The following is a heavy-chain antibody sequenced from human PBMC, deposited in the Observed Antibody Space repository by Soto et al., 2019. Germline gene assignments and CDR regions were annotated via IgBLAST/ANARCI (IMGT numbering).Heavy chain of an antibody. CDR2: IIPIFGTA. V-gene: IGHV1-69*13. Sequence: SVKVSCKASGGTFSSDAISWVRQAPGQGLEWMGGIIPIFGTANYAQKFQGRVTITADGSTSTAYMGLSSLRSEDTAVYYCARGDIVVVPADYYYYYGMDVWGQGTTVTVSS. CDR1: GGTFSSDA. CDR3: ARGDIVVVPADYYYYYGMDV. D-gene: IGHD2-2*01. J-gene: IGHJ6*02.